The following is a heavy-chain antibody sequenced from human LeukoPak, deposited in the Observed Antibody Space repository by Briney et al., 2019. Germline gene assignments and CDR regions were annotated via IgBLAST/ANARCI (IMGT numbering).Heavy chain of an antibody. V-gene: IGHV3-23*01. CDR2: ISSSGDST. Sequence: GGSLRLSCAASGITFSSYAMSWVRQAPGKGLEWVSAISSSGDSTYYADSVKGRFTISRDDSKNTLYLQMNSLRAEDTAVYYCATRSAPDYWGQGTLVTVSS. CDR1: GITFSSYA. J-gene: IGHJ4*02. CDR3: ATRSAPDY. D-gene: IGHD6-6*01.